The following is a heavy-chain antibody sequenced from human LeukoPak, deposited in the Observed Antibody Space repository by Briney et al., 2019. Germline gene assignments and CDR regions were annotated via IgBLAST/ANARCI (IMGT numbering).Heavy chain of an antibody. V-gene: IGHV1-18*01. CDR1: GYTFTNYG. Sequence: VASVKVSCKASGYTFTNYGISWVRQAPGQGLEWMGWISAYNGNTNYAQKLQGRVTMTTDTSTSTAYMELRSLRSDDTAVYYCARDRGGLYQLLYRVDFQHWGQGTLVTVSS. CDR3: ARDRGGLYQLLYRVDFQH. CDR2: ISAYNGNT. J-gene: IGHJ1*01. D-gene: IGHD2-2*02.